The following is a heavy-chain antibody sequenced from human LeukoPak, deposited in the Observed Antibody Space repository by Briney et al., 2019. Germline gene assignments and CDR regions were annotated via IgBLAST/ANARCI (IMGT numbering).Heavy chain of an antibody. V-gene: IGHV1-8*01. J-gene: IGHJ6*03. CDR2: MNPNSGGT. CDR3: AREGPQGGFYDYFYMDV. CDR1: GDTFRSHD. D-gene: IGHD3-3*01. Sequence: GASVKVSCKASGDTFRSHDINWVRQVAGQGLEWMGWMNPNSGGTGYAQKFQGRFTITWNTSITTAYMELTSLRSEDTAVYYCAREGPQGGFYDYFYMDVWGQGTAVTVSS.